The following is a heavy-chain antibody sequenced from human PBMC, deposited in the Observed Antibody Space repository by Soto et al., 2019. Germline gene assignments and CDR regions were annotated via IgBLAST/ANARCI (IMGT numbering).Heavy chain of an antibody. J-gene: IGHJ4*02. CDR1: GGSISSSSYY. V-gene: IGHV4-39*01. D-gene: IGHD3-22*01. CDR3: ARDYDSSGDY. CDR2: IDYRGST. Sequence: QLQLQESGPGLVKPSETLSLTCTVSGGSISSSSYYWGWIRQPPGKGLEWIASIDYRGSTYYNPSLKSRVTISVDTSKNQFSLKLSSVTAADTAVYYCARDYDSSGDYWGQGTLVTVSS.